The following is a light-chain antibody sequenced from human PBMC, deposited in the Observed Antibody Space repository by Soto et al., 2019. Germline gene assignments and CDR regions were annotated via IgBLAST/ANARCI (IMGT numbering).Light chain of an antibody. V-gene: IGKV1-17*03. Sequence: DIQMTQSPSAMSASVGDRVNITCRASHDISNFLAWFQQKPGKVPERLIFGTSSLQSGVPSRFSGSGSGTEFTLTISSLQPEDFATYYCLQHNSFPYTFGQGTRLEIK. CDR3: LQHNSFPYT. CDR2: GTS. J-gene: IGKJ2*01. CDR1: HDISNF.